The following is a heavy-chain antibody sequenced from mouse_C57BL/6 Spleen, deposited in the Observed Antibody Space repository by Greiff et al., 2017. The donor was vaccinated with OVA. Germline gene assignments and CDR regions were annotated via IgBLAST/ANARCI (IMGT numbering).Heavy chain of an antibody. CDR3: ARSEGLIPSCAY. Sequence: QVQLQQPGAELVKPGASVKLSCKASGYTFTSYWMHWVKQRPGQGLEWIGMIHPNSGSTNYNEKFKSKATLTVDKSSSTAYMQLSSLTSEDSAVYYCARSEGLIPSCAYWGQGTLVTVSA. CDR1: GYTFTSYW. J-gene: IGHJ3*01. D-gene: IGHD1-1*01. CDR2: IHPNSGST. V-gene: IGHV1-64*01.